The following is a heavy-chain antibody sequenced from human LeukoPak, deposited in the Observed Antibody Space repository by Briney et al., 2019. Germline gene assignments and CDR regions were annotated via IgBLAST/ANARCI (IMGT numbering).Heavy chain of an antibody. D-gene: IGHD4-23*01. Sequence: GGSLRLSCVASGFTFSSYAMSCVRQAPGKGLEWVSGTRGSGGSTYYADSVKGRFTISKDNSKNTLYLQMNSLRAEDTAVYYCAKTLDYGGNEGFDYWGRGTLVTVSS. CDR2: TRGSGGST. J-gene: IGHJ4*02. CDR3: AKTLDYGGNEGFDY. V-gene: IGHV3-23*01. CDR1: GFTFSSYA.